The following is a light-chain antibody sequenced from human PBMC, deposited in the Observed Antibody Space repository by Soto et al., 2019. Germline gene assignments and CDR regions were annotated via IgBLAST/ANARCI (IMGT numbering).Light chain of an antibody. CDR1: SSDVGGYNY. CDR3: TSYTTSSTWL. J-gene: IGLJ3*02. CDR2: EFS. V-gene: IGLV2-14*01. Sequence: QSALTQPASVSGSPGQSITISCTGTSSDVGGYNYVSWYQHHPGKAPKVMIYEFSNRPSGVSNRFSGSKSGNTASLTISGLQAEDESDYYCTSYTTSSTWLFGGGTKLTVL.